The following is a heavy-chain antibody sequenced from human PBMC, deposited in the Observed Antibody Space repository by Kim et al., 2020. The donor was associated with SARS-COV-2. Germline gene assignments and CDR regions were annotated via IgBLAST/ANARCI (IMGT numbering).Heavy chain of an antibody. D-gene: IGHD3-22*01. CDR3: ARGQKDYDSSGYNYGMDV. Sequence: KSRVTISVDTSKNQFSLKLSSVTAADTAVYYWARGQKDYDSSGYNYGMDVWGQGTTVTVSS. V-gene: IGHV4-31*02. J-gene: IGHJ6*02.